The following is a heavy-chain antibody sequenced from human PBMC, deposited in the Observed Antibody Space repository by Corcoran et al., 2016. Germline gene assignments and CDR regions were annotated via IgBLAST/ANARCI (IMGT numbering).Heavy chain of an antibody. CDR3: ARQGGRAAAGKDPLDP. CDR2: IDPSDSYT. CDR1: GYSFTSYW. D-gene: IGHD6-13*01. V-gene: IGHV5-10-1*03. Sequence: EVQLVQSGAEVKKPGESLRIFCKGSGYSFTSYWISWVRQMPGKGLEWMGRIDPSDSYTNYSPSFQGHVTISADESSSTAYLQWSSLKASDTAMYYCARQGGRAAAGKDPLDPWGQGTLVTVSS. J-gene: IGHJ5*02.